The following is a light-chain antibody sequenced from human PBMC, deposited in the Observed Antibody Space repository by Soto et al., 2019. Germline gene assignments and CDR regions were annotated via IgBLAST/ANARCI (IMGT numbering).Light chain of an antibody. CDR1: SSNIGAGYH. CDR2: GNS. J-gene: IGLJ2*01. Sequence: QTVVTQPPSVSGAPGQRVTISCTGSSSNIGAGYHVKWYQQLPGTAPKLLIHGNSNRPSGVPDRFSGSKSGTSASLAITGLQAEDEADYYCQSYDSSLSAVVFGGGTKLTVL. V-gene: IGLV1-40*01. CDR3: QSYDSSLSAVV.